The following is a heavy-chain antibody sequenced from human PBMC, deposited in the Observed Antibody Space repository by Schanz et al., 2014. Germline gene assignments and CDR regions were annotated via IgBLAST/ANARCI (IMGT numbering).Heavy chain of an antibody. CDR3: ASDFWSGYSHYYYGLDV. V-gene: IGHV1-2*02. J-gene: IGHJ6*02. D-gene: IGHD3-3*01. CDR2: ITPDSGGT. CDR1: GYTLTAYY. Sequence: QVQLVQSGAEVKKPGASVKVSCKASGYTLTAYYMHWVRQAPGQGLEWMGWITPDSGGTNYAQKFQGRVTMPRDMSINTAYMELSRLRSDDSAVYYCASDFWSGYSHYYYGLDVWAQGTTVTVSS.